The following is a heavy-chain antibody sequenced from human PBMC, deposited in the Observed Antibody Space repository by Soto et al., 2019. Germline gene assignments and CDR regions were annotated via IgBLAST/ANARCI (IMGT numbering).Heavy chain of an antibody. J-gene: IGHJ4*02. Sequence: EVQLLESGGGLAQPGGSLRLSCAASGFTFRNNVLSCVRQAPGKGLDWVSGITGSGRDTYYADSVKGRFTISRDNSKNMVFLQMNSLRAEDTALYYCAKNGLDNSPSAIDSWGPGTLVTVSS. CDR1: GFTFRNNV. CDR3: AKNGLDNSPSAIDS. D-gene: IGHD2-8*01. CDR2: ITGSGRDT. V-gene: IGHV3-23*01.